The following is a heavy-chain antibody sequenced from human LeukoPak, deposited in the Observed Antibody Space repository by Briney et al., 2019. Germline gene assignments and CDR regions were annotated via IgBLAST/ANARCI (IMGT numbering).Heavy chain of an antibody. CDR3: ARGADSGYSSDN. Sequence: GASVKVSCKVSGYTLTELSMHWVRQAPGKGLEWMGGFDPEDAETIYAQKFQGRVTMTEDTSTDTAYMELSSLRSEDTAVYYCARGADSGYSSDNWGQGTLVSVSS. CDR1: GYTLTELS. D-gene: IGHD3-9*01. CDR2: FDPEDAET. J-gene: IGHJ4*02. V-gene: IGHV1-24*01.